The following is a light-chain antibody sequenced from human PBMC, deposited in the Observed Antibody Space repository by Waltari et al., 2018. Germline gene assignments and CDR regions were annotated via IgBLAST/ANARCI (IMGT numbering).Light chain of an antibody. J-gene: IGLJ3*02. V-gene: IGLV2-11*01. CDR2: DVS. Sequence: QSALTQPRSVSGSPGQAVTISCTGSSSDVGGYNYASWSQQPPGKVPKLMSLDVSKRPSGIPDRFSGSKSGNTASLTISGLQAEDEADYYCCSYGGSYTWVFGGGTRLTVL. CDR3: CSYGGSYTWV. CDR1: SSDVGGYNY.